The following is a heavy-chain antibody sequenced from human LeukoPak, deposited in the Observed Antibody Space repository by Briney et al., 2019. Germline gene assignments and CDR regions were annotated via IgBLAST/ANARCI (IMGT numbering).Heavy chain of an antibody. V-gene: IGHV3-30*01. CDR2: ISYDGSNK. D-gene: IGHD5-18*01. CDR3: AKGWIQLWLPRFDY. Sequence: GGSLRLSCAASGFTFSSYAMHWVRQAPGKGLEWVAVISYDGSNKYYADSVKGRFTISRDNSKNTLYLQMNSLRAEDTAVYYCAKGWIQLWLPRFDYWGQGTLVTVSS. CDR1: GFTFSSYA. J-gene: IGHJ4*02.